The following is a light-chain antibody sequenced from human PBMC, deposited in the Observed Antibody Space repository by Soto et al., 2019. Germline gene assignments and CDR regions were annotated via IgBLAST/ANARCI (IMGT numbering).Light chain of an antibody. CDR3: QQTDSVPRT. V-gene: IGKV1-39*01. CDR1: QSISSY. J-gene: IGKJ1*01. Sequence: DIQMTQSPSFLSASVGDRVTITCRASQSISSYLNWYQHKPGKAPKLLIYAASSLQTGVPSRFSGSRSGTDFALTISSLQRDDCATYYCQQTDSVPRTFGQGTKVDIK. CDR2: AAS.